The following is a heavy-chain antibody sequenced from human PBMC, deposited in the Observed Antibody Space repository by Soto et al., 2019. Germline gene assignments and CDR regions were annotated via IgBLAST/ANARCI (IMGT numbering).Heavy chain of an antibody. D-gene: IGHD5-12*01. V-gene: IGHV3-11*01. Sequence: GGSLRLSCAASGFTFSDYYMSWIRQAPGKGLEWVAYISNSGSTKYYSDSVKGRFTISRDNAKNSLFLQMNSLGADDTAVYYCARESRIVATPQGYWAQATLLTVSS. J-gene: IGHJ4*02. CDR1: GFTFSDYY. CDR2: ISNSGSTK. CDR3: ARESRIVATPQGY.